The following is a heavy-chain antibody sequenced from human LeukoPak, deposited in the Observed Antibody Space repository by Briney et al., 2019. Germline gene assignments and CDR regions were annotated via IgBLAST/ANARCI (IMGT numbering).Heavy chain of an antibody. CDR2: INPNSGGT. CDR3: ARELRFLEGPIGNYFDS. V-gene: IGHV1-2*02. D-gene: IGHD3-3*01. CDR1: GYTFTGYY. J-gene: IGHJ4*02. Sequence: ASVKVSCKASGYTFTGYYMHWVRQAPAQGLEWMGWINPNSGGTNYAQKFQGRVTMTRDTSISTAYMELSRLRSDDTAVYYCARELRFLEGPIGNYFDSWGPGTLVTVSS.